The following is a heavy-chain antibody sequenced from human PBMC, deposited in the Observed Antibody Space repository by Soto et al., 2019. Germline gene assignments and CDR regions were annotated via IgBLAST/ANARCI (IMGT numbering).Heavy chain of an antibody. J-gene: IGHJ6*02. V-gene: IGHV1-69*13. CDR1: GGTFSSYA. Sequence: SVKVSCKASGGTFSSYAISWVRQAPGQGLERMGGIIPIFGTANYAQKFQGRVTITADESTSTAYMELSSLRSEDTAVYYCARKICSSTSCYPNYYYYYGMDGWGQGTTVTVSS. D-gene: IGHD2-2*01. CDR3: ARKICSSTSCYPNYYYYYGMDG. CDR2: IIPIFGTA.